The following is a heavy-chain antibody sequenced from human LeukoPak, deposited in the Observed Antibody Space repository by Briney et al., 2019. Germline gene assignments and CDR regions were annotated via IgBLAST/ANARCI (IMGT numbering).Heavy chain of an antibody. CDR2: ISPDGNRE. D-gene: IGHD2-15*01. J-gene: IGHJ4*02. V-gene: IGHV3-7*01. CDR3: ASTFPYCSSGTCAL. Sequence: GSLRLSCAASGLTFSSYWMPWVRQGPGKGLEWVATISPDGNRENYVDSVKGRFSISRDNAKNSLFLQTRSLRAEDTAMYYCASTFPYCSSGTCALGGQGTLVTVSS. CDR1: GLTFSSYW.